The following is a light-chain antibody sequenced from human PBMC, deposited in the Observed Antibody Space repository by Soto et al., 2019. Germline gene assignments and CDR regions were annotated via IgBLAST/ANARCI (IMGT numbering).Light chain of an antibody. Sequence: DIQMTQSPSTLSASVGDRVTITCRASQSISRWLAWYQQKSGKAPKFLIYDASSLESGVPSRFSGSGSGTEFTLTITGLQPEDFATYYCQQSYSSPLLAFGGGTKVDIK. CDR1: QSISRW. CDR2: DAS. CDR3: QQSYSSPLLA. J-gene: IGKJ4*01. V-gene: IGKV1-5*01.